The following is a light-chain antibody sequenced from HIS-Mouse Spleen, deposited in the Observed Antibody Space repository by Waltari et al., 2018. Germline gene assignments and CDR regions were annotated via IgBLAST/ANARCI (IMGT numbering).Light chain of an antibody. J-gene: IGLJ2*01. CDR1: ALPKKY. V-gene: IGLV3-10*01. CDR3: YSTDSSGNHRV. Sequence: SYELTQPPSVSVSPGQTARITCSGDALPKKYAYWYQQKSGQAPVLVIYEDSKRPSGIPEGVSGSRSGTMATLTISGAQVEDEADYYWYSTDSSGNHRVFGGGTKLTVL. CDR2: EDS.